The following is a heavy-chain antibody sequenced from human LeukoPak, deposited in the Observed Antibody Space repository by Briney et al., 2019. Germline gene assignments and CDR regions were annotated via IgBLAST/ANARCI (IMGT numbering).Heavy chain of an antibody. Sequence: GGSLRLSCVASGFTFSDHYMDWVRQAPGKGLEWVGCTRNKANGYTTEYAASVKGRITISRDDSRNSLFLQMNSLKTEDTAVYYCARVHSDTWYGNYFDYWGQGTLVTVSS. D-gene: IGHD2/OR15-2a*01. CDR3: ARVHSDTWYGNYFDY. J-gene: IGHJ4*02. V-gene: IGHV3-72*01. CDR2: TRNKANGYTT. CDR1: GFTFSDHY.